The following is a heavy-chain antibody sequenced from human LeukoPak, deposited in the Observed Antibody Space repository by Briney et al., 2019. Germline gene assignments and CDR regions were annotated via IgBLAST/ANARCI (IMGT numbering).Heavy chain of an antibody. CDR2: ISSSSSYI. CDR3: ARVYYGSGSYSFDY. D-gene: IGHD3-10*01. V-gene: IGHV3-21*01. CDR1: GFTFSSYS. J-gene: IGHJ4*02. Sequence: PGGSLRLSCAASGFTFSSYSMNWVRQAPGKGLEWVSSISSSSSYIYYADSVKDRFTISRDNSKNTLYLQMNSLRAEDTAVYYCARVYYGSGSYSFDYWGQGTLVTVSS.